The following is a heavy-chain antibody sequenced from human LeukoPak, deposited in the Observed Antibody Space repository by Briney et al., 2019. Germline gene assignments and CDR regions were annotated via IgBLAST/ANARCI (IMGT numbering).Heavy chain of an antibody. CDR1: GGSISNYY. V-gene: IGHV4-59*01. D-gene: IGHD2-8*01. CDR2: FFFSGST. Sequence: KPSESLSLTCTVSGGSISNYYWSWIRQPPGKELEWIGYFFFSGSTNYNPSLKSRVTLSVDTSKNQFSLKLTSVTAADTAVYYCARGICPNGVCSFHRFDYWGQGTLVTVSS. J-gene: IGHJ4*02. CDR3: ARGICPNGVCSFHRFDY.